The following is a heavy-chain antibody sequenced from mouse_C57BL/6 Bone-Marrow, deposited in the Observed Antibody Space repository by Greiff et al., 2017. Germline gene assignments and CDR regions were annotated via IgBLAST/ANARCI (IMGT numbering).Heavy chain of an antibody. Sequence: QVQLQQPGAELVMPGASVKLSCKASGYTFTSYWMHWVKQRPGQGLEWIGEIDPSDSYTNYNQKFKGKSTLTVDKSSSTAYMQLSSLTSEDSAVYYCARECYYFWYFDVWCTGTTVTVSS. V-gene: IGHV1-69*01. CDR2: IDPSDSYT. D-gene: IGHD2-3*01. CDR1: GYTFTSYW. CDR3: ARECYYFWYFDV. J-gene: IGHJ1*03.